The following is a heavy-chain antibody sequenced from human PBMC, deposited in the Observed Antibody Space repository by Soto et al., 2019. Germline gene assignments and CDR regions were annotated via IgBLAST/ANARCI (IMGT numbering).Heavy chain of an antibody. CDR1: GGSVTSGSYF. J-gene: IGHJ4*02. CDR3: ARVGWGGDS. CDR2: ISYSGRT. D-gene: IGHD7-27*01. V-gene: IGHV4-61*01. Sequence: QVQLQESGPGLVKPSETLSLTCTVSGGSVTSGSYFWSWIRQPPGEGLEWIGFISYSGRTVYNPSLMSRVTISMDTSKNQFSLKLSSAAAADTAVYYCARVGWGGDSWGQGTLVIVSS.